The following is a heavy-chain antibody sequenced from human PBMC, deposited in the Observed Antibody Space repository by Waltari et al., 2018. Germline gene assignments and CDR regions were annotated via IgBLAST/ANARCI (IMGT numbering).Heavy chain of an antibody. CDR3: ARDRAGGRDGYNYWYFDL. Sequence: QVQLVQSGAEVKKPGASVKVSCKVSGYTLTELSMHLVRQAPGKGLEWMGGFDPEDGETIYAQKFQGRVTMTEDESTSTAYMELSSLRSEDTAVYYCARDRAGGRDGYNYWYFDLWGRGTLVTVSS. CDR1: GYTLTELS. CDR2: FDPEDGET. J-gene: IGHJ2*01. V-gene: IGHV1-24*01. D-gene: IGHD5-12*01.